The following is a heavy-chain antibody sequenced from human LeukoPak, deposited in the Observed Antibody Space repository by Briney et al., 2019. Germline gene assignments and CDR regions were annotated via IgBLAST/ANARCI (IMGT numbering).Heavy chain of an antibody. J-gene: IGHJ6*02. CDR2: IGGSGGDT. Sequence: GGSLRLSCVASGFTFSSSAMNWVRQAPGEGLQWVSAIGGSGGDTYYADSVKGRFTISRENSKTTVYLQMDNLRAEDMAVYYCSKDWRMEGWGQGTTVTVSS. CDR1: GFTFSSSA. CDR3: SKDWRMEG. V-gene: IGHV3-23*01.